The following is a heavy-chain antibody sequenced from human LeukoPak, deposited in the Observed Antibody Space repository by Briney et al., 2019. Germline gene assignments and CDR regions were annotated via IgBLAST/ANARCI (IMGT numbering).Heavy chain of an antibody. V-gene: IGHV4-34*01. D-gene: IGHD2-2*01. CDR3: ARDSRPAPLDY. CDR1: GGSFSGYY. Sequence: SETLSLTCAVYGGSFSGYYWSWIRQPPGKGLEWIGEINHSGSTNYNPSLKSRVTISVDTSKNQFSLKLSSVTAADTAVYYCARDSRPAPLDYWGQGTLVTVSS. J-gene: IGHJ4*02. CDR2: INHSGST.